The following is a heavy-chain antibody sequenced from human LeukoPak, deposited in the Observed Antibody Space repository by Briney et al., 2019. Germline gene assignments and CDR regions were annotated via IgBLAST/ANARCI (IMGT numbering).Heavy chain of an antibody. CDR2: IYYSGST. Sequence: SETLSLTCTVSGGSISSGDYYWSWIRQPPGKGLEWIGYIYYSGSTYYNPSLKSRVTISVDTSKNQFSLKLSSVTAADTAVYYCAGAPPPGDSSGYYLDYWGQGTLVTVSS. CDR1: GGSISSGDYY. J-gene: IGHJ4*02. D-gene: IGHD3-22*01. CDR3: AGAPPPGDSSGYYLDY. V-gene: IGHV4-30-4*01.